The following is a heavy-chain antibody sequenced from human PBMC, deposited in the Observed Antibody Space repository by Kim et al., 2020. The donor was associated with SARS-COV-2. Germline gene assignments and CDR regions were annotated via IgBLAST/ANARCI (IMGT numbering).Heavy chain of an antibody. Sequence: NHNPSLKGRVAISIDTSKNQFSLKLRSVTVADRAIYYCATTSGDWRFFDFWGQGTLVTVSS. J-gene: IGHJ4*02. D-gene: IGHD2-21*01. CDR3: ATTSGDWRFFDF. V-gene: IGHV4-34*01.